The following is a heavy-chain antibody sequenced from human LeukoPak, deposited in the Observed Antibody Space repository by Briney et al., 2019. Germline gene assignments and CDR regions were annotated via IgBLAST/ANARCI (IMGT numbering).Heavy chain of an antibody. CDR1: GYSFFSYG. V-gene: IGHV1-18*01. CDR3: ARLGELVFESGTYYHRH. Sequence: RASVKVSCKTSGYSFFSYGISWVRQAPGQGLEWMGWISAYNDNTNYAQNFQGRVTMTTDTATSTAYVELRNLTSDDTAVYYCARLGELVFESGTYYHRHWGQGTLVTVSS. CDR2: ISAYNDNT. J-gene: IGHJ4*02. D-gene: IGHD3-10*01.